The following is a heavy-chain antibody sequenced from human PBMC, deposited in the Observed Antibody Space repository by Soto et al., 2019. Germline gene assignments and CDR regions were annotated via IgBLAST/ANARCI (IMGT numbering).Heavy chain of an antibody. D-gene: IGHD2-15*01. J-gene: IGHJ4*02. CDR3: AGGLDY. CDR1: GFTFSNYG. Sequence: EVPLLESGGGLVQPGRSLRLSCAASGFTFSNYGMKWVRQAPGKRLEWVSGIDGIGSSTYYADSVKGRLTISRDNSKNTLFLQMNSLRAEDTALYYCAGGLDYWGQGTLVTVSS. CDR2: IDGIGSST. V-gene: IGHV3-23*01.